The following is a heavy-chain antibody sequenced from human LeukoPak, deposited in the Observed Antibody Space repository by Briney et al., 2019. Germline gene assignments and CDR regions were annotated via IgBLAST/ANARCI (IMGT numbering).Heavy chain of an antibody. CDR3: ARQDYDFWSGYYTENWFDP. Sequence: SETLSLTCTVSGGSISSYYWSWIPQPPGKGLEWIGYIYTSGSNNYNPSLKSRVTISVDTSKNQFSLKLSSVTAADTAVYCCARQDYDFWSGYYTENWFDPWGQGTLVTVSS. J-gene: IGHJ5*02. CDR1: GGSISSYY. V-gene: IGHV4-4*09. CDR2: IYTSGSN. D-gene: IGHD3-3*01.